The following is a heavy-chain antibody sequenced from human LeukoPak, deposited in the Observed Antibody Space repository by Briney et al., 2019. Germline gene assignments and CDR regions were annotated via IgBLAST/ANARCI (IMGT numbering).Heavy chain of an antibody. CDR2: IYYSGST. CDR1: GGSISSYY. CDR3: ARGGSGDSSGLY. V-gene: IGHV4-59*01. D-gene: IGHD6-19*01. J-gene: IGHJ4*02. Sequence: PSETLSLTCTVSGGSISSYYWSWIRQPPGKGLEWIGYIYYSGSTNYNPSLKSRVTISVDTSKNQFSLKLSSVTAADTVVYYCARGGSGDSSGLYWGQGTLVTVSS.